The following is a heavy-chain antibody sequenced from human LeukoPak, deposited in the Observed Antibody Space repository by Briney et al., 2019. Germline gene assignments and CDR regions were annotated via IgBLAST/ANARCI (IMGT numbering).Heavy chain of an antibody. D-gene: IGHD3-16*01. Sequence: RASVKVSCKASGYTFTSYHMHWVRQAPGQGLEWMGIINPRGGGTTYAQKFQGRVTMTRDTSTSTVYMELSSLRSEDTAIYYCARGYDISGAYYYYYGMDVWGQGTTVTVSS. J-gene: IGHJ6*02. CDR2: INPRGGGT. CDR3: ARGYDISGAYYYYYGMDV. V-gene: IGHV1-46*01. CDR1: GYTFTSYH.